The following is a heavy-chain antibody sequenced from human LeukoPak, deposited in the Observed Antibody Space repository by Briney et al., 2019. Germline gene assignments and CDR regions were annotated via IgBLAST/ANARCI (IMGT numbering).Heavy chain of an antibody. CDR2: IYYKGNT. J-gene: IGHJ5*02. Sequence: SETLSLTCTVSSVSISTYYWSWIRQPPGKGLEWIGYIYYKGNTNYNPSLRSRVTISFDTPKNQFSLKLSSVTAADTAVYYCARSGRPTSWFDPWGQGTLVTVFS. CDR3: ARSGRPTSWFDP. D-gene: IGHD5-12*01. V-gene: IGHV4-59*01. CDR1: SVSISTYY.